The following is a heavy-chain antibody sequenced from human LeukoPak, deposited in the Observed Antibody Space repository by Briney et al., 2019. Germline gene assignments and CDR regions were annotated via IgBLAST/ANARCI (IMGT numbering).Heavy chain of an antibody. J-gene: IGHJ4*02. V-gene: IGHV3-23*01. CDR3: AKRGLWFGELLAEGPLYYFDY. CDR2: ISGSGGST. CDR1: GFTFSSYA. D-gene: IGHD3-10*01. Sequence: GGSLRLSCAASGFTFSSYAMSWVRQAPGKGLEWVSAISGSGGSTYYADSVKGRFTISRDNSKNTLYLQMNSLRAEDTAVYYCAKRGLWFGELLAEGPLYYFDYWGQGTLVTVSS.